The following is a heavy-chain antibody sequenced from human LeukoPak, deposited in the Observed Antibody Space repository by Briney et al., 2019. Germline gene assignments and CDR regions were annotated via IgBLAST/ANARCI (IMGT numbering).Heavy chain of an antibody. Sequence: GESLKISCKGSGYSFTSYSIGWVRQMPGKGLEWMGIKYPGDSDTRYSPSFQGQVTISADKSISTAYLQWSSLKASDTAMYYCARSHSGYYYYYYGMDVWGQGTTVTVSS. J-gene: IGHJ6*02. V-gene: IGHV5-51*01. CDR1: GYSFTSYS. CDR2: KYPGDSDT. CDR3: ARSHSGYYYYYYGMDV. D-gene: IGHD2-15*01.